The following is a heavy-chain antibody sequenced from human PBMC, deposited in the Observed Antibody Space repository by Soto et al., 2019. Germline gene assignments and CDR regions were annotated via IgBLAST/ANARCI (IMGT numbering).Heavy chain of an antibody. CDR1: GSISTTTP. CDR2: ISGRGTNT. V-gene: IGHV3-23*01. J-gene: IGHJ4*02. CDR3: ATTFQYFDN. Sequence: PGGSLRLSCAASGSISTTTPLSWVRQAQGKGLEWVSTISGRGTNTYYADSVKGRFIIFRDNLKYTVTLQRNGLGVEDTAISYCATTFQYFDNWGQETRVTVSS.